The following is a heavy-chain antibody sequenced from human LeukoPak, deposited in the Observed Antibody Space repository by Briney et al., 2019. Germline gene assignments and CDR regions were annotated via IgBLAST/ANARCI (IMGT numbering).Heavy chain of an antibody. Sequence: GASVKVSCKASGYTFTSYYMHWVRQAPGQGLEWMGIINPSGGSTSYAQKFQGRVTITTDESTSTAYMELSSLRSEDTAVYYCARDHGDYVGSYFDYWGQGTLVTVSS. V-gene: IGHV1-46*01. CDR1: GYTFTSYY. J-gene: IGHJ4*02. CDR3: ARDHGDYVGSYFDY. CDR2: INPSGGST. D-gene: IGHD4-17*01.